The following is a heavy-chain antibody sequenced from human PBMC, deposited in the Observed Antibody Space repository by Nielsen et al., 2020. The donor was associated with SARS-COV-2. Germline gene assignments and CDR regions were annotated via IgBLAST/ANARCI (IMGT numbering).Heavy chain of an antibody. CDR1: GFTVSRNY. Sequence: GESLKISCAASGFTVSRNYMSWVRQAPGKGLAWVSVIHEDGSSYYADSVEGRFTISRDNSKNILDLHMNNLRAEDTAVYYCVRDKDSTTENLRMDVWGQGTTVTVSS. CDR2: IHEDGSS. D-gene: IGHD4-17*01. V-gene: IGHV3-53*01. J-gene: IGHJ6*02. CDR3: VRDKDSTTENLRMDV.